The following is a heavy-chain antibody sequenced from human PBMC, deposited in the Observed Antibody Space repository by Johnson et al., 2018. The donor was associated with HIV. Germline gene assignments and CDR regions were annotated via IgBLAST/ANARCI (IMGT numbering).Heavy chain of an antibody. Sequence: QVQLVESGGGVVQPGRSLRLSCAASGFTFSSYAMHWVRQASGKGLEWVAVISYDGSNKYYADSVKGRFTISRDNSKNTLYLQLNSLRAEDTVVYYGARDRGIAARPFRYAFDIWGQGTMVTVSS. V-gene: IGHV3-30*04. D-gene: IGHD6-6*01. CDR3: ARDRGIAARPFRYAFDI. CDR1: GFTFSSYA. J-gene: IGHJ3*02. CDR2: ISYDGSNK.